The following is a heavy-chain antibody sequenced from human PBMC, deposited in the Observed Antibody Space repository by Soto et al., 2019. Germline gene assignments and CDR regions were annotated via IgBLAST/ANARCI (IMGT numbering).Heavy chain of an antibody. Sequence: EVQLVESGGGLVKAGGSLRLSCAASGFTFSDYSINWVRQAPGKGLEWVSTISRIHKIYYADSVKGRFTISRDNAQNSVYLQMNSLRGEDTAVYYCARDLRTVAAYGFDIWGRGTMVTVSS. CDR1: GFTFSDYS. CDR2: ISRIHKI. V-gene: IGHV3-21*01. CDR3: ARDLRTVAAYGFDI. D-gene: IGHD4-4*01. J-gene: IGHJ3*02.